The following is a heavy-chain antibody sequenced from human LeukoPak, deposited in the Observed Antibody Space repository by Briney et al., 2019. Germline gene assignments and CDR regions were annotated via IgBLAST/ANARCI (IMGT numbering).Heavy chain of an antibody. CDR1: GGSTSTGDYY. CDR3: AGRWSRYCSGGSCYHGGFDY. CDR2: IYTSGST. J-gene: IGHJ4*02. D-gene: IGHD2-15*01. Sequence: PSETLSLTCIVSGGSTSTGDYYCSWIRQPAGKGLEWIGRIYTSGSTNYNPSLKSRVTMSVDTSQNQFSLKLSSVTAADTAVYFCAGRWSRYCSGGSCYHGGFDYWGQGTLVTVSS. V-gene: IGHV4-61*02.